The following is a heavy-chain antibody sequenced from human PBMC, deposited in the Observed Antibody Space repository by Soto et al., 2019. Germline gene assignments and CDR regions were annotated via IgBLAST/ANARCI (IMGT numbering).Heavy chain of an antibody. Sequence: QVQVVQSGAEVKKPGASVKVACKASGYSVDTFVMSWVRQAPGQGLEWMGGISIAKGDPNSAQKFQDRVTMTTDTSTSTAYLELRSLTSDDTAVYYCARCYCSVVSCFTCWHLDLWGRGTLVTGSS. V-gene: IGHV1-18*01. CDR1: GYSVDTFV. CDR3: ARCYCSVVSCFTCWHLDL. D-gene: IGHD2-15*01. CDR2: ISIAKGDP. J-gene: IGHJ2*01.